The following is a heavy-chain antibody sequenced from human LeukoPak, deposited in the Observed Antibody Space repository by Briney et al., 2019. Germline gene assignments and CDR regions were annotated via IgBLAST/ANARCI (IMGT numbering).Heavy chain of an antibody. J-gene: IGHJ4*02. V-gene: IGHV1-24*01. CDR3: ATVSDSVNMEATVCFVY. CDR1: GYTLPEFS. Sequence: ASVTVSLTVSGYTLPEFSVRWERQAPRKGLEWMGGLDPDDGETIYAQKFQGRVTMTADTSTDTAYMELSSLGSEDTAVYYCATVSDSVNMEATVCFVYGGQGTLVSVSS. D-gene: IGHD5-12*01. CDR2: LDPDDGET.